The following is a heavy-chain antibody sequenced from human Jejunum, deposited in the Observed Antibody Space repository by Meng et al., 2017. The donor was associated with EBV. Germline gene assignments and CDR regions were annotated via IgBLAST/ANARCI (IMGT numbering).Heavy chain of an antibody. J-gene: IGHJ4*02. CDR1: GYTFTGYY. CDR3: ARDYGYGGATTFGLDF. CDR2: ISPNNGGT. Sequence: QVRLVQSEAEVKKPXXSXKVXCXXSGYTFTGYYIHWVRQAPGQGLEWMGRISPNNGGTDYAQNFQGRVTVTRDTSISTAYMELSSLRSDDTAVYFCARDYGYGGATTFGLDFWGQGALVTVSS. V-gene: IGHV1-2*06. D-gene: IGHD5-12*01.